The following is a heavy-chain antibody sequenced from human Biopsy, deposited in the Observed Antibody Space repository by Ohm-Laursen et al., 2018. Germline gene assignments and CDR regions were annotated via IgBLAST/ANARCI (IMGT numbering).Heavy chain of an antibody. D-gene: IGHD6-19*01. CDR3: ARNTGWYGDLYYFDY. V-gene: IGHV1-46*01. Sequence: ASVKVSCKASGYSFTSYYMHWVRQAPGQGPEWMGMINPIGSTTSYPQIFQGRVTMTRDTSKSTVYMELSSLRSADTAVYFCARNTGWYGDLYYFDYWGQGTLVTVSS. CDR2: INPIGSTT. J-gene: IGHJ4*02. CDR1: GYSFTSYY.